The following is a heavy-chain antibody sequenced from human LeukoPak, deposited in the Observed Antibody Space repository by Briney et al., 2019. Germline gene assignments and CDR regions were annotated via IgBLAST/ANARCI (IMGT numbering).Heavy chain of an antibody. CDR3: ARRTGPFDI. J-gene: IGHJ3*02. CDR1: GDSISSYY. V-gene: IGHV4-59*12. Sequence: SETLSLTCIVSGDSISSYYWTWIRQPPGKGLEWIGYIYYSGSTNYNPSLKSRVTISVDRSKNQFSLKLSSVTAADTAVYYCARRTGPFDIWGQGTMVTVSS. CDR2: IYYSGST. D-gene: IGHD1-14*01.